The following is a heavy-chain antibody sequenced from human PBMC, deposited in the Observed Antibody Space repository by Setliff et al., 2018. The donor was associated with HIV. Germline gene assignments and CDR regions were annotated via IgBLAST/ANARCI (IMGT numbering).Heavy chain of an antibody. D-gene: IGHD3-22*01. CDR3: ARGNYDTSDYYTNFHYYYMDV. Sequence: PSETLSLTCTVSGDPISTYYWSWVRKPPGKGLEWIGYVYYSGSTSYSPSLRGRVTMSVDPSKNQFSLKLNSVTAADTAIYYCARGNYDTSDYYTNFHYYYMDVWGKGTTVTV. CDR2: VYYSGST. V-gene: IGHV4-59*01. CDR1: GDPISTYY. J-gene: IGHJ6*03.